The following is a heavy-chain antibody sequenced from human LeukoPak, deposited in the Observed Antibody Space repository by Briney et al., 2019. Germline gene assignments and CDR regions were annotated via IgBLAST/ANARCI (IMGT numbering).Heavy chain of an antibody. D-gene: IGHD6-19*01. CDR3: ARDLGAVAGYYYYGMDV. Sequence: ASVKVSCKSSGYTFTGYYMHWVRQAPGQGLEWMGWINPNSGGTNYAQKFQGRVTMTRDTSISTAYMELSRLRSDDTAVYYCARDLGAVAGYYYYGMDVWGQGTTVTVSS. J-gene: IGHJ6*02. V-gene: IGHV1-2*02. CDR2: INPNSGGT. CDR1: GYTFTGYY.